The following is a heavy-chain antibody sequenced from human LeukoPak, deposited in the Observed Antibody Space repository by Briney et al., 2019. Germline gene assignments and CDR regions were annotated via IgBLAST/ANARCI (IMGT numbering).Heavy chain of an antibody. CDR2: IYYSGST. CDR3: ARVTGYMIEDYFDY. V-gene: IGHV4-59*01. Sequence: PSETLSLTCTVSGGSISSYYWSWIRQPPGKGLEWIGYIYYSGSTNYNPSLKSRVTISVDTSKNQFSLRLSSVTAADTAVYYCARVTGYMIEDYFDYWGQGTLVTVSS. J-gene: IGHJ4*02. CDR1: GGSISSYY. D-gene: IGHD3-22*01.